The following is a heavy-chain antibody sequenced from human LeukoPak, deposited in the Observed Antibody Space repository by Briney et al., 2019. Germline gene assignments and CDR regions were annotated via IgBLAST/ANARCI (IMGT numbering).Heavy chain of an antibody. Sequence: GGSLRVSCAASGFTFDDYAMHWVRQAPGKGLEWVSGISWNSGSIGYADSVKGRFTISRDNAKNSLYLQMNSLRAEDMALYYCAKDNGPEGVGNFDYWGQGTLVTVSS. D-gene: IGHD3-3*01. CDR3: AKDNGPEGVGNFDY. CDR2: ISWNSGSI. CDR1: GFTFDDYA. V-gene: IGHV3-9*03. J-gene: IGHJ4*02.